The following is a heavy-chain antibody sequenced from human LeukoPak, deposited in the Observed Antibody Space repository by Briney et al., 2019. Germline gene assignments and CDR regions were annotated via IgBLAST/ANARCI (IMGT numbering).Heavy chain of an antibody. CDR3: ARGGELLIDY. V-gene: IGHV3-30-3*01. CDR1: GFTFSSYA. D-gene: IGHD1-26*01. Sequence: PGRSLRLSCAASGFTFSSYAMHWVRQAPGKGLEWVAVISYDGSNKYYADSVKGRFTISRDNSKNTLYLQMNSLRAEDTAVYYCARGGELLIDYWGQGTLVTVSS. J-gene: IGHJ4*02. CDR2: ISYDGSNK.